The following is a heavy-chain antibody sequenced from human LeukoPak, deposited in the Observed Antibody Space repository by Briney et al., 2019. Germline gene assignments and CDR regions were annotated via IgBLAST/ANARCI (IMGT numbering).Heavy chain of an antibody. Sequence: AGGSLRLSCAASGFTFNNYAMNWVRQAPGKGLEWVSGISGSGYSTFYADSVKGRFTISRDNSKNTLYLQMNSLRAEDTAVYYCAKTGSSGAYFDYWGQGTLVTVSS. J-gene: IGHJ4*02. V-gene: IGHV3-23*01. CDR1: GFTFNNYA. CDR3: AKTGSSGAYFDY. D-gene: IGHD3-22*01. CDR2: ISGSGYST.